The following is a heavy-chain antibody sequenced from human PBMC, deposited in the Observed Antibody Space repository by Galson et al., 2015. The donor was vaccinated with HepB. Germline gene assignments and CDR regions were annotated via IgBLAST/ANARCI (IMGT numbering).Heavy chain of an antibody. J-gene: IGHJ4*02. CDR3: TRLGDLSGYSSL. CDR2: IGSKANSYAA. CDR1: GFTFSGSA. V-gene: IGHV3-73*01. D-gene: IGHD6-13*01. Sequence: SLRLSCAASGFTFSGSAMHWVRQASGRGLEWVGRIGSKANSYAAAYAASVKGRFTISRDDSKNTAYMQMNSLKTEDTAVYYCTRLGDLSGYSSLWGQGTLVTVSS.